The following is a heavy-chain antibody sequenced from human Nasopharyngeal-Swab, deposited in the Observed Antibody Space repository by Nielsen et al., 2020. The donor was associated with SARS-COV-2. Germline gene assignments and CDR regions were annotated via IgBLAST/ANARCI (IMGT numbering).Heavy chain of an antibody. V-gene: IGHV3-9*01. J-gene: IGHJ6*02. CDR3: ATADYYYYGMDV. Sequence: SLKISCAASGFTLDDYAMHWVRQAPGKGLEWVSGISWNSGSIGYADSVKGRFTISRDNAKNSLYLQMNSLRAEDTALYYCATADYYYYGMDVWGQGTTVTVSS. CDR2: ISWNSGSI. CDR1: GFTLDDYA.